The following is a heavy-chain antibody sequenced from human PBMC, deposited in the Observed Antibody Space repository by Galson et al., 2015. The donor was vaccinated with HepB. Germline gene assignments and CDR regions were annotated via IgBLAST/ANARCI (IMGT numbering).Heavy chain of an antibody. J-gene: IGHJ6*02. CDR2: IWYDGSNK. D-gene: IGHD1-26*01. CDR3: ARGLVEWELVSHLDTDYYYGLDV. Sequence: SLRLSCAASGFTFSSYGIHWVRQAPGKKLEWVAIIWYDGSNKYYADSVKGRFTISRDNSKNTLYLQMNSLRAEDTAVYYCARGLVEWELVSHLDTDYYYGLDVWGQGTTVTVSS. CDR1: GFTFSSYG. V-gene: IGHV3-33*08.